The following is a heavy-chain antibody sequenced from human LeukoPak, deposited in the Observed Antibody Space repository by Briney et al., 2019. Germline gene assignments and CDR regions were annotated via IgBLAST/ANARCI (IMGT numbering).Heavy chain of an antibody. J-gene: IGHJ4*02. Sequence: GGSLRLSCAASGFTFSSYAMSWVRQAPGKGLEWVSAISGSGGSTYYADSVKGRFTISRDNSKNTLYLQMNSLRAEDTAVYYCARQYNRGDYYYDSSGYYSYYFDYWGQGTLVTVSS. CDR3: ARQYNRGDYYYDSSGYYSYYFDY. CDR1: GFTFSSYA. V-gene: IGHV3-23*01. CDR2: ISGSGGST. D-gene: IGHD3-22*01.